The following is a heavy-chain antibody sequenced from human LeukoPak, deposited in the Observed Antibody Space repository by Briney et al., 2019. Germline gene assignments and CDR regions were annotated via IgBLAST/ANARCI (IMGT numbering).Heavy chain of an antibody. V-gene: IGHV4-59*12. D-gene: IGHD2-2*01. Sequence: SETLSLTCTVSGGSMSSYYWSWIRQPPGKGLEWIGYISYSGSTNYNPSLKSRVTMSVDTSKNQFSLRLSSVTAADTAVYYCARSIVVVPAAMPGAFDIWGQGTMVTVSS. CDR2: ISYSGST. CDR3: ARSIVVVPAAMPGAFDI. J-gene: IGHJ3*02. CDR1: GGSMSSYY.